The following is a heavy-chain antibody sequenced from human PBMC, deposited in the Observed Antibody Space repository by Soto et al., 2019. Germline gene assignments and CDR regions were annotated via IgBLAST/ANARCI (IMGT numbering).Heavy chain of an antibody. D-gene: IGHD2-15*01. CDR1: GGTFSSYA. J-gene: IGHJ2*01. CDR3: ARVVTVVKSFHYWYFDL. V-gene: IGHV1-69*12. Sequence: QVQLVQSGAEVKKPGSSVKVSCKASGGTFSSYAISWVRQAPGHGLEWMGGIIPIFGTANYAQKFQGRVTITADESTSTAYMELSSLRSEDTAVYYCARVVTVVKSFHYWYFDLWGRGTLVTVSS. CDR2: IIPIFGTA.